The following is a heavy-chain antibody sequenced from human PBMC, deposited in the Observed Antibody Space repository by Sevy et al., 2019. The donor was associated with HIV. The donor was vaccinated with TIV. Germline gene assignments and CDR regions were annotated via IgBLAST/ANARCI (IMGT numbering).Heavy chain of an antibody. CDR3: ARGGSGDYYYYGVDV. CDR1: GFTFRNFG. Sequence: GGSLRLSCVGSGFTFRNFGLHWLHQAPGKGLEWLSVVSYDGSSKYYVDSVKGRFIVSRDNSKNTLYLQMNSLRTEDTAVYYCARGGSGDYYYYGVDVWGQGTTVTVSS. D-gene: IGHD3-10*01. V-gene: IGHV3-30*03. CDR2: VSYDGSSK. J-gene: IGHJ6*02.